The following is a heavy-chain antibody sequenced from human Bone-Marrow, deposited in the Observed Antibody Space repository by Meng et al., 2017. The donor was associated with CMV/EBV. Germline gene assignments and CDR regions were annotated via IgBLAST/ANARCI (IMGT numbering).Heavy chain of an antibody. CDR1: GFTFSSSW. D-gene: IGHD3-22*01. V-gene: IGHV3-30*03. CDR3: ARDRESDNSAYYYYYYYYDMSV. CDR2: ISYDGNIK. J-gene: IGHJ6*02. Sequence: GESLKISCAASGFTFSSSWMHWVRQAPGKGLEWVAVISYDGNIKYYADSVKGRFTISRDNSKNTLYLQMNSLRAEDTAVFYCARDRESDNSAYYYYYYYYDMSVWGQGTTVTVSS.